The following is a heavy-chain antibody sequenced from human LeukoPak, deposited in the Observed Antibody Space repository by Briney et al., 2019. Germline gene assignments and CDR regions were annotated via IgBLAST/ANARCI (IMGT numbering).Heavy chain of an antibody. CDR2: IYYSGST. Sequence: SATLSLTCTVSGGSISSYYWSWIRQPPGKGLEWIGYIYYSGSTNYNPSLKSRVTISVDTSKKQFSLKVRSVTAADTAVYYCARRDSPFDLWGRGTLVTVS. CDR1: GGSISSYY. V-gene: IGHV4-59*01. CDR3: ARRDSPFDL. D-gene: IGHD3-22*01. J-gene: IGHJ2*01.